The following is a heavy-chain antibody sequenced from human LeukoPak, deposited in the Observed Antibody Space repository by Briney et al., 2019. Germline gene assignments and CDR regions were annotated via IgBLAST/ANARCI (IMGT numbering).Heavy chain of an antibody. J-gene: IGHJ4*02. Sequence: PSETLSLTCTVSGGSISSYYWSWIRQPPGKGLEWIGYIYYSGSTNYNPSLKSRVTISVDTSKNQFSLKLSSVTAADTAVYYCARDPPRTLRFGESTWDYFDYWGQGALVTVSS. CDR3: ARDPPRTLRFGESTWDYFDY. CDR2: IYYSGST. CDR1: GGSISSYY. V-gene: IGHV4-59*12. D-gene: IGHD3-16*01.